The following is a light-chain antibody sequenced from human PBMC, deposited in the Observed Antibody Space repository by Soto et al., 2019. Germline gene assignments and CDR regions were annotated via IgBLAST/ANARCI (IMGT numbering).Light chain of an antibody. CDR3: QQYDSSPWT. V-gene: IGKV3-20*01. CDR2: GES. Sequence: EIVLTQSPGTLSLSPGDRATLSCSASQSVSSSFLAWYQQSPGQPPRLLIYGESNRAAGIPDRFSGSGSGTDFTLTISRLEPEDFAVYYCQQYDSSPWTFGQGTKVEIK. CDR1: QSVSSSF. J-gene: IGKJ1*01.